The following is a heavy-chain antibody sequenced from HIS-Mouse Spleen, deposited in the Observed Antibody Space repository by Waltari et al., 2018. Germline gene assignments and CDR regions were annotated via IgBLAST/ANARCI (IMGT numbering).Heavy chain of an antibody. Sequence: QVQLVQSGAEVKKPGASVKVSGKVCGYTVPDLSMHRLRQAPGKGLEWMGGFDPEDGETIYAQKFQGRVTMTEDTSTDTAYMELSSLRSEDTAVYYCATIPGATTWFDYWGQGTLVTVSS. CDR2: FDPEDGET. J-gene: IGHJ4*02. V-gene: IGHV1-24*01. CDR1: GYTVPDLS. D-gene: IGHD4-17*01. CDR3: ATIPGATTWFDY.